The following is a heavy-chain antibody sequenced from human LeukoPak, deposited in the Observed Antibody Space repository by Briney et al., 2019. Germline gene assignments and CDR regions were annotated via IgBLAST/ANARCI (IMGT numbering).Heavy chain of an antibody. V-gene: IGHV3-11*04. D-gene: IGHD1-14*01. Sequence: GGSLRLSCAASGFTFSDYYMSWIRQPPGTWLEWVSYISSSGSTIYYADSVKGRFTISRDNAKNSLYLQMNSLRAEDTAVYYCARGRTNRGSYFDYWGQGTLVTVSS. CDR2: ISSSGSTI. J-gene: IGHJ4*02. CDR1: GFTFSDYY. CDR3: ARGRTNRGSYFDY.